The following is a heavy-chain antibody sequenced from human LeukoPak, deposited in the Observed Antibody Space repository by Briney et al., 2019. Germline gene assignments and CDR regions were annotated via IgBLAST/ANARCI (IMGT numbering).Heavy chain of an antibody. V-gene: IGHV1-18*01. J-gene: IGHJ4*02. CDR3: ARVYDSSGYYPSLYFDY. D-gene: IGHD3-22*01. CDR2: ISAYNGNT. CDR1: GYTFTSYG. Sequence: ASVKVSCKASGYTFTSYGISWVRQAPGQGLEWMGWISAYNGNTNYAQKLQGRVTMTTDTSTSTAYMELRSLRSDDTAVYYCARVYDSSGYYPSLYFDYWGQGTLVTVSS.